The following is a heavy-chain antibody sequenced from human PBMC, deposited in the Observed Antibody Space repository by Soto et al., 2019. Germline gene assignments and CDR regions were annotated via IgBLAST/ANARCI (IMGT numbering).Heavy chain of an antibody. J-gene: IGHJ6*02. Sequence: EVQLLESGGGLVQPGGSLRLSCAASGFTFSSSAMSWVRQAPGKGLEWVSAVSGRGDITYYADSVKGRFTISRDNSKNTVLLEMNRPRTEDSAGYYCGKGGRWFDFFTMYYGMDVWGQGTTVTVSS. V-gene: IGHV3-23*01. CDR1: GFTFSSSA. CDR3: GKGGRWFDFFTMYYGMDV. CDR2: VSGRGDIT. D-gene: IGHD3-3*01.